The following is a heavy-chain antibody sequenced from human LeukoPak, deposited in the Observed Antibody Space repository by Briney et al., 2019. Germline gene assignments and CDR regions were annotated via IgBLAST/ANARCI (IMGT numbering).Heavy chain of an antibody. V-gene: IGHV3-7*01. Sequence: HPGGSLRLSCAASGFTLRSYWMTWVRQAPGKGLEWVANIKQDGSEIHYVDSVKGRFTISRDNAKNSLHLQMNSLRVEDTAVYYCARGSGSYDYWGQGTLVTVSS. J-gene: IGHJ4*02. CDR3: ARGSGSYDY. D-gene: IGHD1-26*01. CDR1: GFTLRSYW. CDR2: IKQDGSEI.